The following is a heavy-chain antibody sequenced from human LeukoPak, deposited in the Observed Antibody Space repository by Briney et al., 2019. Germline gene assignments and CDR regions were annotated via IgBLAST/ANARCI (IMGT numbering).Heavy chain of an antibody. CDR2: INPNSGGT. D-gene: IGHD6-6*01. CDR1: GYTFTGYY. Sequence: ASVKVSCKASGYTFTGYYMHWVRQAPGQGLEWMGWINPNSGGTNYAQKFQGRVTMTRDTSTSTAYMERRRLRSDDTAVYYCAREDGGYSRSSPLYSYYYGMDVWGQGTTVTVSS. J-gene: IGHJ6*02. CDR3: AREDGGYSRSSPLYSYYYGMDV. V-gene: IGHV1-2*02.